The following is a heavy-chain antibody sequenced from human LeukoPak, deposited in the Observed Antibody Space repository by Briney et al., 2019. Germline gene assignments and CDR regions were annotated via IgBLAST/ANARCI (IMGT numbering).Heavy chain of an antibody. CDR2: ISHRGTS. J-gene: IGHJ3*02. D-gene: IGHD3-3*01. Sequence: SETLSLTCDVNDESFSTYYWSWIRQSPGKGLEWIAEISHRGTSAYNPSLQSRVTVSVDASKNHFSLRVKSVIAADTAIYYCARKRRRGYYLNSAFDMWGQGTMVTVSS. CDR1: DESFSTYY. CDR3: ARKRRRGYYLNSAFDM. V-gene: IGHV4-34*01.